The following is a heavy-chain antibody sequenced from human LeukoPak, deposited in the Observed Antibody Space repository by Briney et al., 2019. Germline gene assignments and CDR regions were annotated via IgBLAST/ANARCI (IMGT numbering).Heavy chain of an antibody. J-gene: IGHJ6*02. CDR2: ISSSSSYI. CDR3: ARDGDGVWWELPHYYYGMDV. D-gene: IGHD1-26*01. V-gene: IGHV3-21*01. Sequence: GGSLRLSCAASGFTFSSYSMNWVRQAPGKGLEWVSSISSSSSYIYYADSVKGRFTISRDNAKNSLYLQMNSLRAEDTAVYYCARDGDGVWWELPHYYYGMDVWGQGTTVTVSS. CDR1: GFTFSSYS.